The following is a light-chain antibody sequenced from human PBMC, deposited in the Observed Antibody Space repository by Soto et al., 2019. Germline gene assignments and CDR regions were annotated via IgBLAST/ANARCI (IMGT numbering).Light chain of an antibody. CDR3: QQYLRSPPWT. Sequence: EIVLTQSPGTLSLSPGERATLSCRASQSVSSSYLAWYQQKPGQAPRLLIYGASSRATGIPDRFSGSGSGTDFTLTITRLAPEVFAVYSCQQYLRSPPWTFAQGTKVDIK. V-gene: IGKV3-20*01. J-gene: IGKJ1*01. CDR2: GAS. CDR1: QSVSSSY.